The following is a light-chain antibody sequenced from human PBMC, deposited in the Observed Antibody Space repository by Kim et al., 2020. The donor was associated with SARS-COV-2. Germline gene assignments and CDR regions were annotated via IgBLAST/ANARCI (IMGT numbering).Light chain of an antibody. Sequence: GQTITISCPGTRSAVGVYTAVSWYQQHPGKAPKLMIYDSSGRASGVSNRFSGSQSGNTASLTISGLRAEDEADYYCSSHTTSSTYVFGSGTKVTVL. CDR3: SSHTTSSTYV. V-gene: IGLV2-14*03. CDR1: RSAVGVYTA. CDR2: DSS. J-gene: IGLJ1*01.